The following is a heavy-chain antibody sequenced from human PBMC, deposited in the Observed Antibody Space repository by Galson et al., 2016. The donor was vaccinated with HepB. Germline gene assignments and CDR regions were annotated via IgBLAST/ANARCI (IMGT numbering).Heavy chain of an antibody. CDR1: GFTFSDFG. Sequence: SLRLSCAASGFTFSDFGFHWVRQALGKGLEWVAVIYYDGSKTYYADSVKGRFTIPRDNTKNTLYLQMNRLRADDTAVYYCARVDKWADDYVGDCFHLWGQGTLVSVSS. CDR2: IYYDGSKT. V-gene: IGHV3-33*01. CDR3: ARVDKWADDYVGDCFHL. D-gene: IGHD3-16*01. J-gene: IGHJ4*02.